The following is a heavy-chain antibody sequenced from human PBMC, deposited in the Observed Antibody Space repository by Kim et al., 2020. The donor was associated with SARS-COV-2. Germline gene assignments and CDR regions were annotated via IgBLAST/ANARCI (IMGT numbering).Heavy chain of an antibody. Sequence: ASVKVSCKASGYTLTANYGLDWVRQAPGHRLEWIGWINAGNGYTRSSQKFQGRVTITRDTSASTVYMELNSLRSEDTAIYFCARGADWSLDYWGQGTLVTVSS. CDR2: INAGNGYT. J-gene: IGHJ4*02. V-gene: IGHV1-3*01. CDR1: GYTLTANYG. D-gene: IGHD3-9*01. CDR3: ARGADWSLDY.